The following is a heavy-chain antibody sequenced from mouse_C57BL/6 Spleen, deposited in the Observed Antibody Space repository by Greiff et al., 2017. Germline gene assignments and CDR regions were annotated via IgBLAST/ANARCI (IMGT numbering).Heavy chain of an antibody. V-gene: IGHV3-6*01. CDR1: GYSITSGYY. CDR3: ARGGTTYYYAMDY. CDR2: ISYDGSN. D-gene: IGHD2-14*01. Sequence: EVQVVESGPGLVKPSQSLSLTCSVTGYSITSGYYWNWIRQFPGNKLEWMGYISYDGSNNYNPSLKNRISITRDTSKNQFFLKLNSVTTEDTATYYCARGGTTYYYAMDYWGQGTSVTVSS. J-gene: IGHJ4*01.